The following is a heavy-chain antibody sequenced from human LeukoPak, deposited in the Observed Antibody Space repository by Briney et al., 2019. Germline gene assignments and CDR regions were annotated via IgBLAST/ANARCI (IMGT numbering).Heavy chain of an antibody. J-gene: IGHJ4*02. V-gene: IGHV3-48*03. CDR2: ISSSGSTI. Sequence: PGGSLRRSCAASGFTFSSYEMNWVRQAPGKGLEWVSYISSSGSTIYYADSVKGRFTISRDNAKNSLYLQMNSLRAEDTAVYYCASVGLDGDPGDEFDYWGQGTLVTVSS. D-gene: IGHD4-17*01. CDR3: ASVGLDGDPGDEFDY. CDR1: GFTFSSYE.